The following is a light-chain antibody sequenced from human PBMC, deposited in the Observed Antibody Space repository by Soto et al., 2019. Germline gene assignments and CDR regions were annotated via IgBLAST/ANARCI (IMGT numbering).Light chain of an antibody. CDR2: GAS. J-gene: IGKJ1*01. CDR1: QSVSSNY. CDR3: QQYGGLPRT. V-gene: IGKV3-20*01. Sequence: EIVLTQSPGTVSLSPGERATLSCRASQSVSSNYLAWYQQKPGQAPRLLIYGASSRATGIPDRFSGSGSGTEFTLTISRLEPEDFAVYYCQQYGGLPRTFGQGTKVEIK.